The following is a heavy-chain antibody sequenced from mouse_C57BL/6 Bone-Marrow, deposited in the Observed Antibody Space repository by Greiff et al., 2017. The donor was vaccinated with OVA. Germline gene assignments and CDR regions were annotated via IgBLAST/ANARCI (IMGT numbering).Heavy chain of an antibody. CDR2: INPYNGDT. D-gene: IGHD2-3*01. Sequence: VHVKQSGPELVKPGDSVKISCKASGYSFTGYFMNWVMQSHGKSLEWIGRINPYNGDTFYNQKFKGKATLTVDKSSSTAHMELRSLTSEDSAVYYCARSYDGYYLYYAMDYWGQGTSVTVSS. J-gene: IGHJ4*01. V-gene: IGHV1-20*01. CDR3: ARSYDGYYLYYAMDY. CDR1: GYSFTGYF.